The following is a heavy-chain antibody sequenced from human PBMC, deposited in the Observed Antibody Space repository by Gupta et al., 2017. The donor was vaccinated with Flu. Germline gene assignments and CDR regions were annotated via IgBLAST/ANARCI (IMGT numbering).Heavy chain of an antibody. V-gene: IGHV4-39*01. CDR3: ARLIGSSTIDY. Sequence: QLQLQESGPGLVKPSETLSLACSVSGGSISSSSPQWAWIRQPPGKGLEWTGSVYFNGNTYYNPSLKSRVTMSVDTSENQYSLSLHSVSAADTAVYYCARLIGSSTIDYWGQGTLVTVSS. J-gene: IGHJ4*02. CDR2: VYFNGNT. CDR1: GGSISSSSPQ. D-gene: IGHD6-6*01.